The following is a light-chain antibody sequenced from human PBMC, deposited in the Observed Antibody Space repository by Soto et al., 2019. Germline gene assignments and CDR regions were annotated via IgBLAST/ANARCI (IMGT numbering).Light chain of an antibody. CDR2: GAS. Sequence: EIVMTQSPATLSVSPGARATLSCRASQSINSNLAWYQQKPGQAPRLLIYGASTRATGIPASFSGSVSGTEFTLTISSLQSEDFAVYYGQQYNNWPPWTFGQGTKVDIK. J-gene: IGKJ1*01. CDR1: QSINSN. V-gene: IGKV3-15*01. CDR3: QQYNNWPPWT.